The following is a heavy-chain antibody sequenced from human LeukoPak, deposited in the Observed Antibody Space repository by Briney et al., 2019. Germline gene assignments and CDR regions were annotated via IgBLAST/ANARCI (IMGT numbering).Heavy chain of an antibody. V-gene: IGHV3-23*01. CDR3: AKDSITIFGVANLDDAFDI. CDR2: ISGSGGST. D-gene: IGHD3-3*01. J-gene: IGHJ3*02. Sequence: GGSXRLSCAASGFTFSSYAMSWVRQAPGKGLEWVSAISGSGGSTYYADSVKGRFTISRDNSKNTLYLQMNSLRAEDTAVYYCAKDSITIFGVANLDDAFDIWGQGTMVTVSS. CDR1: GFTFSSYA.